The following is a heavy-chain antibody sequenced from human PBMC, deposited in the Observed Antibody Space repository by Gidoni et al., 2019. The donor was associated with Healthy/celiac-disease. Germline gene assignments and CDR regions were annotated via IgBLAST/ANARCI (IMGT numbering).Heavy chain of an antibody. CDR3: AREGGYYYESSGGAVDI. CDR1: GYPFTSYY. Sequence: QVQLVQSGAAVNQPGASVKVSCKASGYPFTSYYMHWVRQAPGQGLEWMGIINPSGGSTSYEQKFQGRVTMTRDTSTSTVYMELSSLRSEDTAVYYCAREGGYYYESSGGAVDIWGQGTMVTVSS. D-gene: IGHD3-22*01. CDR2: INPSGGST. J-gene: IGHJ3*02. V-gene: IGHV1-46*01.